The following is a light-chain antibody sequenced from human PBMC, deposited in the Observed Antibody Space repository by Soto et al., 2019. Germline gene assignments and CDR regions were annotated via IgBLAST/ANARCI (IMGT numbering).Light chain of an antibody. CDR2: GAS. CDR3: QQYNNWPPA. J-gene: IGKJ1*01. V-gene: IGKV3-15*01. CDR1: QCVSGN. Sequence: EIVMTQSPATLSVSPGERATLSCSASQCVSGNLAWYQQKPGQAPRLLIYGASTRASGIPARFSGSGSGTEFTLTISSLQSEDFAVYYCQQYNNWPPAFGQGTKVEIK.